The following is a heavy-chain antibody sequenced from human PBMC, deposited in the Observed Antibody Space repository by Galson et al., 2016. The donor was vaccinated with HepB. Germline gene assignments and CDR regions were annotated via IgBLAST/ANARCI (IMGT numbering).Heavy chain of an antibody. CDR1: GGSISNYY. D-gene: IGHD5-18*01. J-gene: IGHJ4*02. CDR3: ARDLYSYGYRNYFDY. V-gene: IGHV4-4*07. Sequence: ATLSLTCTVSGGSISNYYWSWIRQPAGKGLAWIGHIYTSGSTNYNPSLKSRVTMSVDTSKNQFSLKLSSVTAADTAVYYCARDLYSYGYRNYFDYWGQGTLVTVSS. CDR2: IYTSGST.